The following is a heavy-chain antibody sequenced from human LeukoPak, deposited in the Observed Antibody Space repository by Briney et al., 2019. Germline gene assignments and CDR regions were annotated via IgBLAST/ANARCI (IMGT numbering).Heavy chain of an antibody. Sequence: GGSLRLSCAAPGFTFSSYGMHWVRQAPGKGLEWVAFIRYDGSNKYYADSVKGRFTISRDNSKNTLYLQMNSLRAEDTAVYYCAKGNCQVQSFDYWGQGTLVTVSS. V-gene: IGHV3-30*02. CDR3: AKGNCQVQSFDY. J-gene: IGHJ4*02. CDR1: GFTFSSYG. D-gene: IGHD1-1*01. CDR2: IRYDGSNK.